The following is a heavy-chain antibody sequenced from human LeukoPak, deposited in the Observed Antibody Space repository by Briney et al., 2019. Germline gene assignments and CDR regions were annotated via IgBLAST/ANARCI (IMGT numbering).Heavy chain of an antibody. CDR3: ARASSSRGYCSGGSCNSPDY. CDR2: MYYSGST. D-gene: IGHD2-15*01. J-gene: IGHJ4*02. V-gene: IGHV4-39*07. Sequence: PSETLSLTCTVSGGSISSGGYYWSWIRQPPGKGPEWIVSMYYSGSTFYNPSLKSRVTMSVDTSKNQFSLKLSSVTAADTAVYYCARASSSRGYCSGGSCNSPDYWGQGTLVTVSS. CDR1: GGSISSGGYY.